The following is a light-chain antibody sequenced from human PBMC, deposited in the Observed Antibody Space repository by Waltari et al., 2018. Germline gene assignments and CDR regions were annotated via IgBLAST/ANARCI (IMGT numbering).Light chain of an antibody. J-gene: IGLJ2*01. Sequence: SYELTQPSSVSVSPGQTARITCSAVVLAKKYARWFQQKPGQAPLVVIYKYSARPSGIPERFSGSSSGTTVTLTVSGAQVDDEADYYCYAAADNSLVFGGGTKLTVL. CDR3: YAAADNSLV. CDR2: KYS. V-gene: IGLV3-27*01. CDR1: VLAKKY.